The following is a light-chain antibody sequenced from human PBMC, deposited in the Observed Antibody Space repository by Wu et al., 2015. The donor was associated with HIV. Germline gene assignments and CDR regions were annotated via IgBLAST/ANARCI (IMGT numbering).Light chain of an antibody. CDR1: QSVSSN. J-gene: IGKJ2*03. CDR3: QQYNNWLEYS. CDR2: GAS. V-gene: IGKV3-15*01. Sequence: DILLTQSPATLSLSPGERATLSCRASQSVSSNLAWYQQKPGQAPRLLIYGASTRATGIPARFSGSGSGTEFTLTISSLQSEDFAVYYCQQYNNWLEYSFGQGTKLKIK.